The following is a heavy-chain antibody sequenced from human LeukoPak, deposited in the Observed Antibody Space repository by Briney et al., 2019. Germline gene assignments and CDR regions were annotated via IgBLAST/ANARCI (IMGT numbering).Heavy chain of an antibody. CDR3: ARALDPLYYFDY. CDR2: IYSGGST. J-gene: IGHJ4*02. V-gene: IGHV3-53*01. CDR1: GFTVSSNY. Sequence: GGSLRLSCAASGFTVSSNYMSWVRQAPGKGLEWVSVIYSGGSTYYADSVKGRFTISRDNSKNTLYLQMNSLRAEDTAVYYCARALDPLYYFDYRGQGTLVTVSS.